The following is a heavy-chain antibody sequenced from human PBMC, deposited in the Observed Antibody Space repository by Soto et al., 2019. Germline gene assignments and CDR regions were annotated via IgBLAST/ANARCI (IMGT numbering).Heavy chain of an antibody. Sequence: SSETLSHTCAVYGGSFSGYYWSWIRQPPGKGLEWIGEINHSGSTNYNPSLKSRITISVDTSKNQFSLKLTSVTAADTAVYYCAARGDYNYRIRAIEYWGQGTLVTVSS. CDR2: INHSGST. CDR3: AARGDYNYRIRAIEY. V-gene: IGHV4-34*01. CDR1: GGSFSGYY. D-gene: IGHD4-17*01. J-gene: IGHJ4*02.